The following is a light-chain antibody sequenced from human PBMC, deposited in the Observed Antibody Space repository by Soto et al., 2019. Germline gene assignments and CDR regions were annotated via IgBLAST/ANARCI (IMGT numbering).Light chain of an antibody. J-gene: IGLJ1*01. CDR1: SSNIGSNY. V-gene: IGLV1-47*01. Sequence: QSVLTQPPSASGTPGQRVTISCSGSSSNIGSNYVYWYQQLPGTAPKLLIYRNNQRPSGVPDRFSGSKSGTSASLAISGLRSEDEADYYCAAWDDSLSVLYVFGTGTSSPS. CDR2: RNN. CDR3: AAWDDSLSVLYV.